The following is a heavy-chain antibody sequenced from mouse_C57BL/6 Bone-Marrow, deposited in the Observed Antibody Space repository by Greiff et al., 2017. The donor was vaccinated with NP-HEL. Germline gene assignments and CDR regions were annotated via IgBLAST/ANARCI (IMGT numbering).Heavy chain of an antibody. V-gene: IGHV1-64*01. CDR1: GYTFTSYW. CDR3: ASRGGNPYYYAMDY. Sequence: VQLQQSGAELVKPGASVKLSCKASGYTFTSYWMHWVKQRPGQGLEWIGMIHPNSGSTNYNEKFKSKATLTVDKSSSTAYMQLSSLTSEDSAVYYCASRGGNPYYYAMDYWGQGTSVTVSS. CDR2: IHPNSGST. J-gene: IGHJ4*01. D-gene: IGHD2-1*01.